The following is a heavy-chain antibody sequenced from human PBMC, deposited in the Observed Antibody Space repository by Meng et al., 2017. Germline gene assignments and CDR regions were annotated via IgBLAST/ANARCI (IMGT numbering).Heavy chain of an antibody. Sequence: QVQLQESGPGVVRPSETLSLTCTVSGGSVGSGNYYWSWIRQPPGKGLEWIGYIVYSGSTTYNPSLKTRVTISVDTSKNQFSLKLTSVTAADTAVYFCARDVGGDYETLFGYWGQGTLVTVSS. D-gene: IGHD4-17*01. CDR3: ARDVGGDYETLFGY. CDR2: IVYSGST. V-gene: IGHV4-61*01. CDR1: GGSVGSGNYY. J-gene: IGHJ4*02.